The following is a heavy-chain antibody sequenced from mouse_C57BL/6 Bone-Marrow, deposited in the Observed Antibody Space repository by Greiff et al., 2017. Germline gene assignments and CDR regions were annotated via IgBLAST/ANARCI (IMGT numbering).Heavy chain of an antibody. CDR1: GFTFSSYA. V-gene: IGHV5-4*01. J-gene: IGHJ4*01. D-gene: IGHD1-1*01. CDR2: ISDGGSYT. CDR3: ARDPRVYYYYAMDD. Sequence: EVKVVDSGGGLVKPGGSLKLSCAASGFTFSSYAMSWVRQTPEKRLEWVATISDGGSYTYYPDNVKGRFTISRDNAKNNLYRQMSHLKSEDTAMYYCARDPRVYYYYAMDDRGQGASVTASS.